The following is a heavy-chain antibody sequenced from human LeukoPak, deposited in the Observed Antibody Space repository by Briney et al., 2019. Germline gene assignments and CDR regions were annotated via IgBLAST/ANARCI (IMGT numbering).Heavy chain of an antibody. Sequence: PGGSLRLSCAISGFTCSRCWMNWVRQAPGKGLEWVATVNEDGTAKFYLDSVKGRFTIFRDNARSSLDLQMNSLTVEDTAMYYCAAPATACGQGTLVTVSS. V-gene: IGHV3-7*01. CDR2: VNEDGTAK. CDR1: GFTCSRCW. J-gene: IGHJ5*02. CDR3: AAPATA.